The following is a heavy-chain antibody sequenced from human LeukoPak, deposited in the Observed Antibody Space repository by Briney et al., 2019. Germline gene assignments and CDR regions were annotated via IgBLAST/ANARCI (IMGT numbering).Heavy chain of an antibody. CDR3: ARGPRYYYGSGSYDYYYYYYYMDV. V-gene: IGHV3-30*04. D-gene: IGHD3-10*01. J-gene: IGHJ6*03. CDR2: NSYDGSNK. Sequence: GWSLTLSCAASGFTYSSYAMHWVRPAAGKGLEGVAVNSYDGSNKYYADAVKGRFTISRDNSKNTLYLQMNSLRAEDTAVYYCARGPRYYYGSGSYDYYYYYYYMDVWGKGTTVTVSS. CDR1: GFTYSSYA.